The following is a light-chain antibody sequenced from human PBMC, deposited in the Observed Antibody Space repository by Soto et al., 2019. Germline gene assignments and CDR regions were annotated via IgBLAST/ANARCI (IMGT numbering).Light chain of an antibody. V-gene: IGKV2-28*01. CDR2: LGS. CDR1: QSLLHSNGYNY. Sequence: DIVMTQSPLSLPVTPGEPASISCRSSQSLLHSNGYNYLDWYLQKPGQSPQLLIYLGSNRASGVPDRFRGSGSGPDFTLKISRVEAEDVGVYYCMQALQTLWTFGQGTKVEIK. CDR3: MQALQTLWT. J-gene: IGKJ1*01.